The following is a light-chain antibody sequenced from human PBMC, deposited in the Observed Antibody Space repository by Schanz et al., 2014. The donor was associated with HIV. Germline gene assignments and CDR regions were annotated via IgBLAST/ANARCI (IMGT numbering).Light chain of an antibody. Sequence: QSALTQPASVSGSPGQSITISCIGTSSDIGTYNYVSWYQQLPGKAPKLIIYDVSNRPSEISYRFSGSKSGHAASLTISGLQADDEADYYCSSYAGTNNLWVFGGGTKLTVL. CDR1: SSDIGTYNY. J-gene: IGLJ3*02. V-gene: IGLV2-14*03. CDR3: SSYAGTNNLWV. CDR2: DVS.